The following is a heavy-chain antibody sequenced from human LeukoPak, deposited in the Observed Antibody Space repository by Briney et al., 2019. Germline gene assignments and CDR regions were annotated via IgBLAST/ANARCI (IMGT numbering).Heavy chain of an antibody. J-gene: IGHJ4*02. CDR3: ARGSLYCSSTSCYPDY. Sequence: AGGSLRPSCAASGFTFSSYGMHWVRQAPGKGLEWVAVLWYDGSNKYYADSVKGRFTISRDTSKNTLYMQMTSLRAEDTAVYYCARGSLYCSSTSCYPDYWGQGTLVTVSS. V-gene: IGHV3-33*01. CDR1: GFTFSSYG. D-gene: IGHD2-2*01. CDR2: LWYDGSNK.